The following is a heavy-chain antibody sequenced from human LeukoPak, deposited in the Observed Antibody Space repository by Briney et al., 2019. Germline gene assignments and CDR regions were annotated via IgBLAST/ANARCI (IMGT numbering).Heavy chain of an antibody. CDR1: GYTFTGYY. Sequence: ASVKVSCKTSGYTFTGYYMHWVRQAPGQGLEWMGWINPNSGGTNYAQKFQGRVTMTRDTSISTAYMELSRLRSDDTAVYYCATAEPRGSVWYPYWGQGTLVTVSS. CDR3: ATAEPRGSVWYPY. V-gene: IGHV1-2*02. J-gene: IGHJ4*02. D-gene: IGHD6-13*01. CDR2: INPNSGGT.